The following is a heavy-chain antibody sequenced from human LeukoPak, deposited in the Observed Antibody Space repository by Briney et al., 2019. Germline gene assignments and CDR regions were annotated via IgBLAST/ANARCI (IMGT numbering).Heavy chain of an antibody. CDR3: ASHSGIAVAGPKNPFDY. CDR1: GGSISSYY. Sequence: SETLSLTCTVSGGSISSYYWSWIRQPPGKGLEWIGYIYYSGSTNYNPSLKSRVTISVDTSKNQFSLKLSSVTAADTAVYYCASHSGIAVAGPKNPFDYWGQGTPVTVSS. D-gene: IGHD6-19*01. J-gene: IGHJ4*02. CDR2: IYYSGST. V-gene: IGHV4-59*01.